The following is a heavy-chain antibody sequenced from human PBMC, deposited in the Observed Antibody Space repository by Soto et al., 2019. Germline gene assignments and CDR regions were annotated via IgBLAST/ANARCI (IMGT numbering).Heavy chain of an antibody. CDR3: ARNLYSSSWYRNYYYYYGMDV. V-gene: IGHV3-74*03. J-gene: IGHJ6*02. Sequence: PGGSLRLSCAASGFTFSYYWMHWVRQTPEKGLVWVARIYSDGSATTYADSVKGRFTISRDNSKNTLYLQMNSLRAEDTAVYYCARNLYSSSWYRNYYYYYGMDVWGQGTTVTVSS. CDR2: IYSDGSAT. CDR1: GFTFSYYW. D-gene: IGHD6-13*01.